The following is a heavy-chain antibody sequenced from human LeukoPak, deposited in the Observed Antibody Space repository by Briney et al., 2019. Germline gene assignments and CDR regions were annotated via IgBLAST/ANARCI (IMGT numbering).Heavy chain of an antibody. Sequence: GGSLRLCCAAPGFTFSDYAMSWVRQAPGQGLEWVSTISDDGSGTYYADSVKGRFTISRDNSKNTLFLQINSLRAEDSAVYYCATDRERDPSVYFLVGGQGTLITVSS. CDR1: GFTFSDYA. CDR2: ISDDGSGT. D-gene: IGHD3-22*01. J-gene: IGHJ4*02. CDR3: ATDRERDPSVYFLV. V-gene: IGHV3-23*01.